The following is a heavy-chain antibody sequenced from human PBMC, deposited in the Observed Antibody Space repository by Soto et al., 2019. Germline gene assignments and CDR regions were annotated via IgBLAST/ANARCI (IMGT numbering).Heavy chain of an antibody. CDR2: INADGRTT. CDR1: GFTFSSCW. V-gene: IGHV3-74*01. Sequence: PGGSLRLSCAASGFTFSSCWMHWVRQDPGKGLVWVSRINADGRTTSYADSVKGRFTISRDNAKNTLYLQMNSLGAEDTAVYFCARSCSGRYGLWDNWGQGTLVTVSS. D-gene: IGHD6-19*01. J-gene: IGHJ4*02. CDR3: ARSCSGRYGLWDN.